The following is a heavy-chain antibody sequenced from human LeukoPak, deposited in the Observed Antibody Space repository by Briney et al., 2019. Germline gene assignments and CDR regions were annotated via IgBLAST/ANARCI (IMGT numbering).Heavy chain of an antibody. CDR1: GGSISSSSYY. V-gene: IGHV4-39*07. J-gene: IGHJ4*02. CDR2: IYYSGST. CDR3: ARGPDYDYVWGSYRYGLDY. Sequence: PSETLSLTCTVSGGSISSSSYYWGWIRQPPGKGLEWIGSIYYSGSTYYNPSLKSRVTISVDTSKNQFSLKLSSVTAADTAVYYCARGPDYDYVWGSYRYGLDYWGQGTLVTVSS. D-gene: IGHD3-16*02.